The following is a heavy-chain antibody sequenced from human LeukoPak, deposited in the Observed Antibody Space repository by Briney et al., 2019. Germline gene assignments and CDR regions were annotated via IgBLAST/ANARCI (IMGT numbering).Heavy chain of an antibody. D-gene: IGHD2-15*01. J-gene: IGHJ4*02. CDR1: GFTFIEYS. Sequence: GGSLRLSCAASGFTFIEYSLTWVRQAPGKGLEWVANINHDGSEKNYVDSVKGRFTISRDNAENSVYLQVTSLRAEDTAIYYCARGSSWVDYWGQGTLVTVSS. V-gene: IGHV3-7*03. CDR2: INHDGSEK. CDR3: ARGSSWVDY.